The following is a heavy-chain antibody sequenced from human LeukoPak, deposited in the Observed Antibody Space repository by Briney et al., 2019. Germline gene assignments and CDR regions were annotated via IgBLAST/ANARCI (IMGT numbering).Heavy chain of an antibody. J-gene: IGHJ3*02. Sequence: SETLSLTCTVSGYSISSGYYWGWIRQPPGKGLEWIGSIYHSGSTYYNPSLKSRVTISVDTSKNQFSLKLSSVTAADTAVYYCARDLRYFDWLPRNDAFDIWGQGAMVTVSS. CDR2: IYHSGST. CDR1: GYSISSGYY. CDR3: ARDLRYFDWLPRNDAFDI. V-gene: IGHV4-38-2*02. D-gene: IGHD3-9*01.